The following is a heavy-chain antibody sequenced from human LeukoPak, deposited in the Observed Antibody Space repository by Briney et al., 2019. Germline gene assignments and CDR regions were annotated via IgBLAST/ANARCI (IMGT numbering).Heavy chain of an antibody. V-gene: IGHV4-4*02. Sequence: PSETLSLTCAVSGVSISSSNWWSWVRQPPRKGLEWIGEIYHSGSTNYNPSLKSRVTISVDKSKNQFSLKLSSVTAADTAVYYCARSLRYSSGWYVDYWGQGTLVTVSS. J-gene: IGHJ4*02. CDR3: ARSLRYSSGWYVDY. CDR2: IYHSGST. CDR1: GVSISSSNW. D-gene: IGHD6-19*01.